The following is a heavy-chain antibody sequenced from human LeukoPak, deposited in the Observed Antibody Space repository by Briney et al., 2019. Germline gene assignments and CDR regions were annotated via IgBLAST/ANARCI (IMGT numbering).Heavy chain of an antibody. CDR2: IYPGDSDT. CDR1: GYTFRSYW. V-gene: IGHV5-51*01. Sequence: GESLKISCQASGYTFRSYWIGWVRQMPGKGLEWMGIIYPGDSDTTYSPSFQGQVTISADYYTSTAYLQWSSLKASDSAMYYCARTYGSGSYWDFDYWGQGTLVTASS. D-gene: IGHD3-10*01. CDR3: ARTYGSGSYWDFDY. J-gene: IGHJ4*02.